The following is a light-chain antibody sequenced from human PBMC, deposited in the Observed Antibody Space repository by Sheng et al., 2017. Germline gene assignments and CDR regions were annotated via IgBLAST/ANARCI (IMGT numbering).Light chain of an antibody. CDR1: QSVSSN. J-gene: IGKJ4*01. CDR2: GAS. V-gene: IGKV3-15*01. Sequence: EIVMTQSPATLSLSPGERATLSCRASQSVSSNVAWYQQKPGLAPRLLIYGASSRATGLPARLSGSGSATDFTLTISSLQSEDFAVYYCQQYDEWPLTFGGGTKVEIK. CDR3: QQYDEWPLT.